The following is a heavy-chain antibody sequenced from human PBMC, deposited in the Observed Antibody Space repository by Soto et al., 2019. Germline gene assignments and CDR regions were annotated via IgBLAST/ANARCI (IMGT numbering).Heavy chain of an antibody. CDR3: AKDAGGDFDY. D-gene: IGHD3-10*01. CDR2: ISGSGGST. V-gene: IGHV3-23*01. J-gene: IGHJ4*02. Sequence: GGSLRLSCAASGFTFSSYVMSWVRQAPGKGLEWVSAISGSGGSTYHADSVKGRFTISRDNSKNTLDLQMNSLKAEDTAVYYCAKDAGGDFDYWGQGTLVTVSS. CDR1: GFTFSSYV.